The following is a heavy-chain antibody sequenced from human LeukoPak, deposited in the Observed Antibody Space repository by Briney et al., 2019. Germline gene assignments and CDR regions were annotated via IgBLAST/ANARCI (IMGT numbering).Heavy chain of an antibody. CDR2: ISSSSSTI. V-gene: IGHV3-48*04. D-gene: IGHD6-19*01. CDR1: GFTFSSYS. Sequence: GGSLRLSCAASGFTFSSYSMNWVRQAPGKGLEWVSYISSSSSTIYYADSVKGRFTISRDNAKNSLYLQMNSLRAEDTAVYYCARELIAVAGGTSYWGQGTLVTVSS. J-gene: IGHJ4*02. CDR3: ARELIAVAGGTSY.